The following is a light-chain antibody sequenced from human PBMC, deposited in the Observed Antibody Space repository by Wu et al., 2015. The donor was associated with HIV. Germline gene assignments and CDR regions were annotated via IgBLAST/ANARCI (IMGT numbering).Light chain of an antibody. CDR2: GTS. CDR1: QSVSSN. J-gene: IGKJ1*01. V-gene: IGKV3-15*01. CDR3: QQYNNWPRT. Sequence: VLTQSPGTLSLSPGERATLSCRASQSVSSNLAWYQQKPGQAPRLLFYGTSTRATGIPARFSGSGSGTEFTLTISSMQSEDLAVYYCQQYNNWPRTFGQGTKVEIK.